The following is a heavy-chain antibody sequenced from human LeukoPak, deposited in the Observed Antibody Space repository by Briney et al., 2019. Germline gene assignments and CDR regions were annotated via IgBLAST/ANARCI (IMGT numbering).Heavy chain of an antibody. J-gene: IGHJ6*02. CDR3: ARDQWLAYYYHGMDV. CDR1: GFTFSSYA. Sequence: PGGSLRLSCAASGFTFSSYAMSWVRQAPGKGLEWVSAISGSGGSTYYADSVKGRFTISRDNSKNTLYLQMNSLRAEDTAVYYCARDQWLAYYYHGMDVWGQGTTVTVSS. D-gene: IGHD6-19*01. CDR2: ISGSGGST. V-gene: IGHV3-23*01.